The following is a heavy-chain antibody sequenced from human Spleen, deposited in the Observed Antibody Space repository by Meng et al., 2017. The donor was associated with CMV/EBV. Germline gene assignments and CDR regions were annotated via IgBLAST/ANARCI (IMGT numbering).Heavy chain of an antibody. CDR3: ASRAVAGWSEYFQH. J-gene: IGHJ1*01. Sequence: SCAASGFTFTNSWMSWVRQPPGKGLQWVANIRHDGGEKFHVDSVKGRFTISRDNAKSSLYLQMNSLTVEDTAVYYCASRAVAGWSEYFQHWGQGTLVTVSS. CDR2: IRHDGGEK. V-gene: IGHV3-7*03. CDR1: GFTFTNSW. D-gene: IGHD6-19*01.